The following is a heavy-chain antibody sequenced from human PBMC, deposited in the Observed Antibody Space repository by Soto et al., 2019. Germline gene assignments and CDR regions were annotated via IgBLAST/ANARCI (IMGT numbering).Heavy chain of an antibody. CDR3: ARHLTYCSAGSCYSDFPYYGMDV. V-gene: IGHV4-39*01. CDR2: IFYSGST. J-gene: IGHJ6*02. D-gene: IGHD2-15*01. CDR1: GGSISSSSYY. Sequence: SETLSLTCTASGGSISSSSYYWGWIRQPPGKGLEWIGSIFYSGSTYYNPSLKSRVTISVDTSKNQFSLKLSSATAADTAVYYCARHLTYCSAGSCYSDFPYYGMDVWGQGTTVTVSS.